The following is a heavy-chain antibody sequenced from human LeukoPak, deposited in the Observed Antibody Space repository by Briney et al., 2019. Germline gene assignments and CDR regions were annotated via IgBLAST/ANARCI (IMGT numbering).Heavy chain of an antibody. CDR2: ISSSSSTI. Sequence: GGSLRLSCAASGFTFSSYSMNWVRQAPGKGLEWVSYISSSSSTIYYADSVKGRFTISRDNAENSLYLQMNSLRAEDTAVYYCAPYCSGGSCNFDYWGQGTLVTVSS. CDR3: APYCSGGSCNFDY. CDR1: GFTFSSYS. J-gene: IGHJ4*02. V-gene: IGHV3-48*01. D-gene: IGHD2-15*01.